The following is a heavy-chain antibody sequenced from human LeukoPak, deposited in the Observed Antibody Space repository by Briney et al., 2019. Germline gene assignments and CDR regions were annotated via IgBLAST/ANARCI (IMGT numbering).Heavy chain of an antibody. Sequence: PGGSLRLSCAASEFTFSSYAMNWVRQAPGKGLEWVSSITGSGTGTYYADSVKGRFTISRDNSENTLYLRMNSLRGGDTAVYYCAKDRPNYYDSSGHYYRRDGDYWGQGTLVTVSS. CDR3: AKDRPNYYDSSGHYYRRDGDY. CDR1: EFTFSSYA. CDR2: ITGSGTGT. J-gene: IGHJ4*02. V-gene: IGHV3-23*01. D-gene: IGHD3-22*01.